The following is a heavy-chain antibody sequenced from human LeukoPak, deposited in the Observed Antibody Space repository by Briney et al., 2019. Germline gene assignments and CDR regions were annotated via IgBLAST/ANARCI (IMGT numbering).Heavy chain of an antibody. CDR3: ARDRYYDSSGYRVFDY. CDR2: FIPIFGTA. D-gene: IGHD3-22*01. CDR1: GVTLSGFS. Sequence: SVKVSCKASGVTLSGFSMSWVRQAPGKGLEWMGSFIPIFGTANYAQKFQGRVTITADESTSTAYMELSSLRSEDTAVYYCARDRYYDSSGYRVFDYWGQGTLVTVSS. V-gene: IGHV1-69*13. J-gene: IGHJ4*02.